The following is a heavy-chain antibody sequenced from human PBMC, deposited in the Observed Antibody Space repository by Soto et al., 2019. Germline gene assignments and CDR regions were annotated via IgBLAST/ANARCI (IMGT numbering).Heavy chain of an antibody. CDR3: ARGGYYFYYGMDV. J-gene: IGHJ6*02. CDR2: IYYSGTT. V-gene: IGHV4-31*03. Sequence: SETMSLTCTVSGGSVNSGGYYWSWIRQHPGKGLEWIGYIYYSGTTYYNPSLKSRVTISVDTSKNQFSLKLSSVTAADTAVYYCARGGYYFYYGMDVWGQGTTVTVSS. CDR1: GGSVNSGGYY.